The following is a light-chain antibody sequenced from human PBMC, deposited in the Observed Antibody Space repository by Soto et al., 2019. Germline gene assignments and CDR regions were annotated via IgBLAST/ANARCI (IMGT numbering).Light chain of an antibody. CDR2: DAS. CDR1: QSVGTF. CDR3: QRYNDWPLT. Sequence: EIVLTQSPATLSLSPGERATLSCRASQSVGTFFAWYQQKPGQAPRLLIYDASNRATGIPARFSGSGSGTDFTLTISSLQSEDFAVYYCQRYNDWPLTFGGGTKVDIK. J-gene: IGKJ4*01. V-gene: IGKV3-11*01.